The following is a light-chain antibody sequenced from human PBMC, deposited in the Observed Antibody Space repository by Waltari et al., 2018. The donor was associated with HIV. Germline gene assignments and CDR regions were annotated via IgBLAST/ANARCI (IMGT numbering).Light chain of an antibody. J-gene: IGLJ2*01. CDR2: DVS. Sequence: QSALTQPASVSGSPGQSITISCTGTSSDVGGYNYVSWYQQHPGKAPKLMIYDVSNRASGVSNRFACSNSCHMAFLTISGFQSEYEADSYCSSYTCISTGSVFCVVTKLSVL. CDR3: SSYTCISTGSV. V-gene: IGLV2-14*01. CDR1: SSDVGGYNY.